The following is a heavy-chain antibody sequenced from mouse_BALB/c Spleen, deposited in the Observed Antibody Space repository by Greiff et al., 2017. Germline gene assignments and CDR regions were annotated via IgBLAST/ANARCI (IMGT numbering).Heavy chain of an antibody. V-gene: IGHV5-6-5*01. CDR1: GFTFSSYA. CDR2: ISSGGST. J-gene: IGHJ4*01. D-gene: IGHD1-1*01. CDR3: AREGDYYYGSSYGAMDY. Sequence: EVMLVESGGGLVKPGGSLKLSCAASGFTFSSYAMSWVRQTPEKRLEWVASISSGGSTYYPDSVKGRFTSSRDNARNILYLQMSSLRSEDTAMYCCAREGDYYYGSSYGAMDYWGQGTSVTVSS.